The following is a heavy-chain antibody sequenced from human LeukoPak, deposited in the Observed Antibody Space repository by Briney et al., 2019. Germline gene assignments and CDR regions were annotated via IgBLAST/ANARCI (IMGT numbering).Heavy chain of an antibody. V-gene: IGHV3-72*01. J-gene: IGHJ4*02. Sequence: TGGSLRLSCAASGFTFSSYAMSWVRQAPEKGLEWVGRIRNKANSYTTEYAASGKGRFTISRDESKNSQYLQMNSLKTEDTAVYYCARGYGSGTSGIDCWGQGTLVTVSS. CDR1: GFTFSSYA. D-gene: IGHD3-10*01. CDR2: IRNKANSYTT. CDR3: ARGYGSGTSGIDC.